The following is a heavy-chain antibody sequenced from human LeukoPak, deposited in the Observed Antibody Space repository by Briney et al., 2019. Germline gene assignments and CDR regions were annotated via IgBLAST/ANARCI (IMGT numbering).Heavy chain of an antibody. Sequence: PSETLSLTCTVSGYSISSGSYWGWIRQPPGKGLEWVGNIQPDGSEQYPVDSVKGRFTISRDNSRNSLFLQMSSLRVEDTAVYYCASQSFARFDPWGQGTLVTVSS. CDR2: IQPDGSEQ. J-gene: IGHJ5*02. CDR1: GYSISSGSY. V-gene: IGHV3-7*01. CDR3: ASQSFARFDP. D-gene: IGHD3-16*01.